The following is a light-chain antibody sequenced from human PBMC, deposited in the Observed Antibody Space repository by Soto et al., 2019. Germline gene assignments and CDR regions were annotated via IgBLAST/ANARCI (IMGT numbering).Light chain of an antibody. CDR1: SSDFGSYNL. Sequence: QSVLTQPASVSGSPGQSITISCTGTSSDFGSYNLVSWYQQHPGKAPKLMIYEVSKRPSGVSNRFSGSKSGNTASLTISGLQAGDEADYYCCSYAGSSTPLIFGTGTKVTVL. V-gene: IGLV2-23*02. CDR3: CSYAGSSTPLI. CDR2: EVS. J-gene: IGLJ1*01.